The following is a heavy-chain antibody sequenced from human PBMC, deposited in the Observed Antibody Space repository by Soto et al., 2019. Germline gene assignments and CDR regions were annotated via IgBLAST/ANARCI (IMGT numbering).Heavy chain of an antibody. J-gene: IGHJ5*02. D-gene: IGHD6-13*01. V-gene: IGHV4-39*01. CDR3: ARRYSRGRFDP. CDR2: IYYSGST. CDR1: GGYISSSSYY. Sequence: QLQLQESGPGLVKPSETLSLTCTVSGGYISSSSYYWGWIRQPPGKGLEWIGSIYYSGSTYYTPSLKRRVTISVDTSKKQSSLKLSSVTAAATAVYYCARRYSRGRFDPWGHGPRVTVSS.